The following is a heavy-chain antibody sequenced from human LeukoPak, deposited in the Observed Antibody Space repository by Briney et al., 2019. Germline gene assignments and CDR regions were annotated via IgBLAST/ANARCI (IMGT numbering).Heavy chain of an antibody. D-gene: IGHD3-10*01. CDR2: INHSGST. J-gene: IGHJ4*02. CDR3: ARVGVRITMVRGVIYGLVDY. V-gene: IGHV4-34*01. CDR1: GGSFSGYY. Sequence: SETLSLTCAVYGGSFSGYYWSWIRQPPGKGLEWIGEINHSGSTNYNPSLKSRVTISVDTSKNQFSLKLSSVTAADTAVYYCARVGVRITMVRGVIYGLVDYWGQGTLVTVSS.